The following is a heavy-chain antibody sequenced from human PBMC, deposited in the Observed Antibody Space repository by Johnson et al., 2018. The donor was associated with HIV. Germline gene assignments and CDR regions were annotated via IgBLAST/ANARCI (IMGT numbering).Heavy chain of an antibody. V-gene: IGHV3-20*04. Sequence: VQLVESGGGVVRPGGSLRLSCAASGFTFDYYGMSWVRQAPGKGLEWVSGINWNGGSTGYADSVKGRFTISRDNAKNSLYLQMNSLSAEDTALYYCARDFYAVVATPFIGSAVDIWGQGTMGTVAS. J-gene: IGHJ3*02. CDR1: GFTFDYYG. D-gene: IGHD5-12*01. CDR2: INWNGGST. CDR3: ARDFYAVVATPFIGSAVDI.